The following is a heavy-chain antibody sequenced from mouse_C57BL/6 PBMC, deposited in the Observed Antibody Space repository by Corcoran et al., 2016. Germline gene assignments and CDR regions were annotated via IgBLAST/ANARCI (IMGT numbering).Heavy chain of an antibody. Sequence: QIQLVQSGPELKKPGETVKISCKASGYTFTTYGMSWVKQAPGKGLKWMGWINTYSGVPTYADDFKGRFAFSLETSASTAYLQINNLKNEDTATYFCARKTLYYGLAWFAYWGQGTLVTVSA. CDR2: INTYSGVP. CDR1: GYTFTTYG. CDR3: ARKTLYYGLAWFAY. J-gene: IGHJ3*01. D-gene: IGHD1-2*01. V-gene: IGHV9-3*01.